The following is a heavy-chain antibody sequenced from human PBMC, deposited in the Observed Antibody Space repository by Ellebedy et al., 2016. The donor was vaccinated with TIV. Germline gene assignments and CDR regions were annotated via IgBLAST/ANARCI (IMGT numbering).Heavy chain of an antibody. Sequence: SETLSLXCSVSGGCFNNYYLTWIRQPPGKGLEWIGSMFSTGNTYYNPSLRSRVTMSVDTSQNQFSLRLSSVTAADTAVYYCARHIDSTHSSDLFNPWGQGTLVTVSS. D-gene: IGHD3-22*01. CDR2: MFSTGNT. CDR1: GGCFNNYY. V-gene: IGHV4-59*04. CDR3: ARHIDSTHSSDLFNP. J-gene: IGHJ5*02.